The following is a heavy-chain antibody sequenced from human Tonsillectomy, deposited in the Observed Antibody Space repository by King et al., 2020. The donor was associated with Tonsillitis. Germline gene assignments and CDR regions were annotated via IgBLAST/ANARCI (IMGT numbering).Heavy chain of an antibody. CDR2: IYYSWST. CDR1: VGSISSYY. J-gene: IGHJ6*03. CDR3: ARVIVRYSSSPNYYYYYMDV. D-gene: IGHD6-6*01. V-gene: IGHV4-59*01. Sequence: QLQESGPGLVKPSETLSLTCTVSVGSISSYYWSWIRQPPGKGLEWIGYIYYSWSTNYNPSLQIRDTISVETSKNQFSLNLSSVTAADTAVYYCARVIVRYSSSPNYYYYYMDVWGKGTTVTVSS.